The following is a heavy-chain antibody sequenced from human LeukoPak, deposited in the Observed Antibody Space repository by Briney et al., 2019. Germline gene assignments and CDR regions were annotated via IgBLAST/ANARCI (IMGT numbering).Heavy chain of an antibody. V-gene: IGHV3-30*03. CDR3: AREGHYDTRGPDY. J-gene: IGHJ4*02. Sequence: GGSLRLSCAASGFTFSSYGMHWVRQAPGKGLEWVAVISYDGSNKYYADSVKGRFTISRDNSKNTLYLQMNSLTAEDTAIYYCAREGHYDTRGPDYWGQGTLVTVSS. CDR2: ISYDGSNK. CDR1: GFTFSSYG. D-gene: IGHD3-22*01.